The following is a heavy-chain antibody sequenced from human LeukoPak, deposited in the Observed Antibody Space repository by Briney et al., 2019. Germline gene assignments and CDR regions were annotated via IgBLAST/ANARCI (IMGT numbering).Heavy chain of an antibody. J-gene: IGHJ4*02. CDR2: IKSKTDGGTT. Sequence: GGSLRLSCSASGFTFTNAWMSWVXQDPGKGLEWVGRIKSKTDGGTTDYAAPVKGRFSISRDDSKNTLYLQMNSLKSEDTAVYYCQGGRFWGQGTLVTVSS. D-gene: IGHD1-26*01. CDR3: QGGRF. V-gene: IGHV3-15*01. CDR1: GFTFTNAW.